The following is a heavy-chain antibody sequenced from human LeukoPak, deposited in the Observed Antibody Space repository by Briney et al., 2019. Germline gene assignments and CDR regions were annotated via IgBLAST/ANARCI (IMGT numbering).Heavy chain of an antibody. J-gene: IGHJ4*02. CDR3: AKDFEGSSGFDY. D-gene: IGHD6-19*01. V-gene: IGHV3-30-3*01. CDR1: GFTFSSYA. Sequence: GGSLRLSCAASGFTFSSYAMHWVRQAPGKGLEWVAVISYDGSNKYYADSVKGRFTISRDNSKNTLYLQMNSLRAEDTAVYYCAKDFEGSSGFDYWGQGTLVTVSS. CDR2: ISYDGSNK.